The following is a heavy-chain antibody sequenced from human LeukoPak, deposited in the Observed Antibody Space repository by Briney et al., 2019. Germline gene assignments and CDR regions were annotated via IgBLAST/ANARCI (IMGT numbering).Heavy chain of an antibody. D-gene: IGHD6-19*01. CDR2: ISWNSGSI. CDR3: AKDSSGWLSYFDY. CDR1: GFTFDDYA. Sequence: GGSLRLSCAASGFTFDDYAMHWVRQAPGKGLEWVSGISWNSGSIGYADSVKGRFTISRDNAKNSLYLQMNSLRAGDTALYYCAKDSSGWLSYFDYWGQGTLVTVSS. J-gene: IGHJ4*02. V-gene: IGHV3-9*01.